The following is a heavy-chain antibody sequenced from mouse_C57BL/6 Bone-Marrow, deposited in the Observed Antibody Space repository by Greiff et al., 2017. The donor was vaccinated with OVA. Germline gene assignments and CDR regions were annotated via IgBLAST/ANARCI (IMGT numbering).Heavy chain of an antibody. CDR2: ISYDGSN. V-gene: IGHV3-6*01. J-gene: IGHJ1*03. D-gene: IGHD1-1*01. CDR1: GYSITSGYY. Sequence: EVQLVESGPGLVKPSQSLSLTCSVTGYSITSGYYWNWIRQFPGNKLEWMGYISYDGSNNYNPSLKNRISITRYTSKNQFFLKLNSVTTEDTATYYCARGSYDWYFDVWGTGTTVTVSS. CDR3: ARGSYDWYFDV.